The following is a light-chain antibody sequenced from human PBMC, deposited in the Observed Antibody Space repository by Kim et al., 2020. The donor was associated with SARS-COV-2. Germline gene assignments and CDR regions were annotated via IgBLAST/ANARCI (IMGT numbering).Light chain of an antibody. V-gene: IGLV7-43*01. CDR3: LLYYGGPWV. CDR1: TGVVTSNHF. Sequence: PGGTVTLTCASRTGVVTSNHFPNWFQQKPGQAPRALFYRTNNRHSWTPARFSGCLLGGKAALTLSGVQPEDEAEYYCLLYYGGPWVFGGGTQLTVL. CDR2: RTN. J-gene: IGLJ3*02.